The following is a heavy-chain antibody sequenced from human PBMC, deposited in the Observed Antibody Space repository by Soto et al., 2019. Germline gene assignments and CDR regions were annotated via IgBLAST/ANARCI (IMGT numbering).Heavy chain of an antibody. CDR2: ISRTGDSA. Sequence: EVHLLESGGALVQPGGSLTLSCAASGFSFSDYAMSWVRQAPGKGLEWVSSISRTGDSAYYADSVKGRFAISRDRSKNXCSLQMNSLRVEDTAVYYCAKGPDGSGYYPNWFDSWGQGTLITVSS. CDR1: GFSFSDYA. J-gene: IGHJ5*01. V-gene: IGHV3-23*01. CDR3: AKGPDGSGYYPNWFDS. D-gene: IGHD3-22*01.